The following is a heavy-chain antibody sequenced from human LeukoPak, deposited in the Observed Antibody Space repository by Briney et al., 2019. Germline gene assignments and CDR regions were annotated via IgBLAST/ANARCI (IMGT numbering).Heavy chain of an antibody. CDR1: GGTFSSYA. CDR2: IIPIFGTT. V-gene: IGHV1-69*05. CDR3: ARGTTIAATD. Sequence: SVKVSCKTSGGTFSSYAISWVRQAPGQGLEWMGRIIPIFGTTNYAQKFQGRVTIATDESTSSAYMELSSLRSEDTAVYYCARGTTIAATDWGQGTLVTVSS. J-gene: IGHJ4*02. D-gene: IGHD6-13*01.